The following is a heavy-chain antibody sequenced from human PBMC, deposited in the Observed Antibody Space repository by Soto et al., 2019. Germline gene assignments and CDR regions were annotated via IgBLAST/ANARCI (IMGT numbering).Heavy chain of an antibody. Sequence: QITLKESGPTLVKPTQTLTRTCTFSGFSLTETGMGVGWIRQAPGKAMEWLALIYWDDDKRYSPSLKRGLTISKDASKNQVVLTKTNVDAVDTATYYCAHRRSGYFDSWGQGTLVTVSS. CDR3: AHRRSGYFDS. CDR2: IYWDDDK. J-gene: IGHJ4*02. V-gene: IGHV2-5*02. CDR1: GFSLTETGMG.